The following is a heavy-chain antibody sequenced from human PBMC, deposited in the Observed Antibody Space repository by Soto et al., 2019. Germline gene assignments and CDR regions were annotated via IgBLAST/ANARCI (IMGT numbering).Heavy chain of an antibody. CDR1: GGTFSSYA. CDR3: ARDLLGYCSSTSCPRDGMDV. Sequence: SVKVSCKASGGTFSSYAISWVRQAPGQGLEWMGGIIPIFGTANYAQKFQGRVTITADESTSTAYMELSSLRSEDTAVYYCARDLLGYCSSTSCPRDGMDVWGQGTTVTVSS. CDR2: IIPIFGTA. J-gene: IGHJ6*02. V-gene: IGHV1-69*13. D-gene: IGHD2-2*01.